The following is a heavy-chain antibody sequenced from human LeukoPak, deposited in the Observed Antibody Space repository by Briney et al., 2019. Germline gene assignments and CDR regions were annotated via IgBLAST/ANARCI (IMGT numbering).Heavy chain of an antibody. D-gene: IGHD2-15*01. CDR1: GFTISSTY. V-gene: IGHV3-53*01. J-gene: IGHJ4*02. Sequence: GGSLRLSCAASGFTISSTYMSWVRQAPGKGLEWVSVIYSGGNIYYIESVKGRFTISRDTSKNTLYLQMNSLRAEDTAVYFCAGRHCSGGGCYFAGADPFDYWGQGTLVTVSS. CDR2: IYSGGNI. CDR3: AGRHCSGGGCYFAGADPFDY.